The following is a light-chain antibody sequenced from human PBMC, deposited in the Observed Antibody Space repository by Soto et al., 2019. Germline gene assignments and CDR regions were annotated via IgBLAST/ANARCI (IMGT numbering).Light chain of an antibody. V-gene: IGKV2-28*01. J-gene: IGKJ1*01. CDR3: MQALQTPLT. CDR2: LGS. CDR1: QSFRGL. Sequence: EIVMAKSPSTLSVSPGESAPLSFRASQSFRGLLAWYLQKPGHSPQLLIYLGSNRASGVPDRFSGSGSGTDFTLRISSVEAGDVGVYYCMQALQTPLTFGQGTKVDI.